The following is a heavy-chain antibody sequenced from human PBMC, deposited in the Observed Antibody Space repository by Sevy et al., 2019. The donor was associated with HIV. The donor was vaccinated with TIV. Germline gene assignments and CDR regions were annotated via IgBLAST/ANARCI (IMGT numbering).Heavy chain of an antibody. J-gene: IGHJ4*02. D-gene: IGHD1-26*01. Sequence: ASVKVSCKVSGYTLTQLSMHWVRQAPGKGLEWLGSFDPEDGERIYAQKFQGRFTMTEETSTDTAYMELSSLRSEDTAIYYCATGREYYEGYSGYFDYRGQGTLVTVSS. V-gene: IGHV1-24*01. CDR2: FDPEDGER. CDR1: GYTLTQLS. CDR3: ATGREYYEGYSGYFDY.